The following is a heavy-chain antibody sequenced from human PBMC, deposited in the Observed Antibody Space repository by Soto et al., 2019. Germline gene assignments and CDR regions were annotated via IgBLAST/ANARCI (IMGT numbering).Heavy chain of an antibody. CDR1: GYTFTSHG. Sequence: QVQLVQSGAEVKKPGASVTVSCKASGYTFTSHGISWVRQAPGQGLEWMGWISTYNGNTNYAQKLQGRVTMTTDTSTTTAYMELRRLRSDDAAVYYCARDAGVTIYTRDTFDMWGQGTVVTVSS. V-gene: IGHV1-18*01. CDR2: ISTYNGNT. D-gene: IGHD3-10*01. J-gene: IGHJ3*02. CDR3: ARDAGVTIYTRDTFDM.